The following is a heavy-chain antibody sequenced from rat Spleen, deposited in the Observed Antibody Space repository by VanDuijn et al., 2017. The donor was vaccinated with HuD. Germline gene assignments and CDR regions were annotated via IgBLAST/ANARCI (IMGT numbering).Heavy chain of an antibody. CDR3: ARSDGVHYYLPFAD. Sequence: EVQLQESGPGPVKVSESLSLTCSVTGHSFTSSYRWNWIRKFPGNKLEWMGYINSAGTTNYNPSLKSRISITRDTSKNQFFLQVNSVSSEDTATYYCARSDGVHYYLPFADWGQGTLVTASS. J-gene: IGHJ3*01. CDR1: GHSFTSSYR. D-gene: IGHD1-1*01. V-gene: IGHV3-3*01. CDR2: INSAGTT.